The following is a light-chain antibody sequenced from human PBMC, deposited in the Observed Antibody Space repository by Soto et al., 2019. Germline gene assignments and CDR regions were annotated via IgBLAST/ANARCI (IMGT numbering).Light chain of an antibody. CDR2: GAS. V-gene: IGKV3-20*01. CDR3: QKYGCSPYT. J-gene: IGKJ2*01. CDR1: RSVSSRF. Sequence: EIKLTQSPGTLSLSPGERVTLSCWASRSVSSRFLAWYQQKPGQAPRVLSYGASIRTAGIPARFSGSGSGTDFTLTISSLQPEDVAMYYCQKYGCSPYTFGRGTKVEIK.